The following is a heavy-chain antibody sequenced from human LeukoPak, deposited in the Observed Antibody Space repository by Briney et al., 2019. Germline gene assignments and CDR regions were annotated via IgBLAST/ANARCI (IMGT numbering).Heavy chain of an antibody. CDR1: GFTFSSYG. CDR3: AKDMSPFIYGSGRDYFDY. V-gene: IGHV3-30*02. D-gene: IGHD3-10*01. Sequence: GGSLRLSCAASGFTFSSYGMHWVRQAPGKGLEWVAFIRYDGSNKYYADSVKGRFTISRDNSKNTLYLQMNSLRAEDTAVYYCAKDMSPFIYGSGRDYFDYWGQGTLVTVSS. CDR2: IRYDGSNK. J-gene: IGHJ4*02.